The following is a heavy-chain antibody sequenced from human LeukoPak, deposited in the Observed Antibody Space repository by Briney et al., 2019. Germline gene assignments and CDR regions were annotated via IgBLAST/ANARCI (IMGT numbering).Heavy chain of an antibody. CDR1: GYTFTSYG. Sequence: EASVKVSCKASGYTFTSYGISWVRQAPGQGLEWMGWISAYNGNTNYAQKLQGRVTMTTDTSTSTAYMELRSLRSDDTAVYYCARDSSPVYYYDSSGYLDYWGQGTLVTVSS. D-gene: IGHD3-22*01. CDR2: ISAYNGNT. CDR3: ARDSSPVYYYDSSGYLDY. V-gene: IGHV1-18*01. J-gene: IGHJ4*02.